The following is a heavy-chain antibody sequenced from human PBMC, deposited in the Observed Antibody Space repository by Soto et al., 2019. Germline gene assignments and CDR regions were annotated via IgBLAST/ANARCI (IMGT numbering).Heavy chain of an antibody. CDR2: IFHSGST. Sequence: QLQLQESGSGLVKPSQTLSLTCAVSGGSISSGGYSWSWIRQPPGKGLEWIGYIFHSGSTYYNPSLMSRGTISVERSKNQFSPKLSSVTAADTAAYYCSRVPSPWGQGTLVTVSS. J-gene: IGHJ5*02. CDR3: SRVPSP. CDR1: GGSISSGGYS. V-gene: IGHV4-30-2*01.